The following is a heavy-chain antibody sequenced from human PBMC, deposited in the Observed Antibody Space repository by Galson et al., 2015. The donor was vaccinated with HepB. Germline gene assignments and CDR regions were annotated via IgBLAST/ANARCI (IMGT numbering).Heavy chain of an antibody. D-gene: IGHD3-3*02. CDR2: ISWNSVYK. Sequence: SLRLSGAGSGFNFENYAMHWVRQVPGKGLEWVSSISWNSVYKEFADSVKGRFTISRDNAKKSLHLHISSLRPEDTARYFCAKEQSHFCRDETCSPHFDHWGQGVIVIVSS. CDR1: GFNFENYA. J-gene: IGHJ4*02. CDR3: AKEQSHFCRDETCSPHFDH. V-gene: IGHV3-9*01.